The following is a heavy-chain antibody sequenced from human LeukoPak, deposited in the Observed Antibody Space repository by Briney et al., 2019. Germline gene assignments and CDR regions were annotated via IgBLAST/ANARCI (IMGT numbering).Heavy chain of an antibody. Sequence: SETLSLTCAVSGYSISSGYYWGWIRQPPGKGVEWIGSIYHSGSTYYNPSLESRVTISVDTSKNQFSLKLSSVTASDTAVYYCARQRRDPMVRGPLAYYFDYWGQGTLVTVSS. J-gene: IGHJ4*02. CDR1: GYSISSGYY. CDR3: ARQRRDPMVRGPLAYYFDY. V-gene: IGHV4-38-2*01. D-gene: IGHD3-10*01. CDR2: IYHSGST.